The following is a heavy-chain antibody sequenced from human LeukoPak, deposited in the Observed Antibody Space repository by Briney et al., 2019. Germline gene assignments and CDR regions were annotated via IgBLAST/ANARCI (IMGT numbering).Heavy chain of an antibody. CDR2: INHSGST. Sequence: SETLSLTCAAYGGSFSGYYWSWIRQPPGKGLEWIGEINHSGSTNYNPSLMSRVTISVDTSKNQFSLKLSSVTAADTAVYYCARGTHCSGGSCRFDYWGQGTLVTVSS. CDR3: ARGTHCSGGSCRFDY. V-gene: IGHV4-34*01. CDR1: GGSFSGYY. D-gene: IGHD2-15*01. J-gene: IGHJ4*02.